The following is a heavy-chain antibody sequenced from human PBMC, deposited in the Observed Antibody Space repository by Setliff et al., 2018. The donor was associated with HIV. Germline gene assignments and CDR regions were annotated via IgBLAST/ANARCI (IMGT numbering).Heavy chain of an antibody. J-gene: IGHJ4*02. D-gene: IGHD6-13*01. Sequence: ASVKVSCKASGYTFTNSFIHWVRQAPGQGLEWMGIINPSDGATTYAQRFEGGVTMTSDTSTNTVYVELSSLRSEDTAVYICARECHIAAADARLANYFDYWGQGTLVTVSS. V-gene: IGHV1-46*01. CDR1: GYTFTNSF. CDR3: ARECHIAAADARLANYFDY. CDR2: INPSDGAT.